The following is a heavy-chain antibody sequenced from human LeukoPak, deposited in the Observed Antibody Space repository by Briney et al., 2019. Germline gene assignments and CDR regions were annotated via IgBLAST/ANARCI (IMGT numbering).Heavy chain of an antibody. Sequence: GGSLRLSCAASGFTFSSYGLSWVRQAPGKGLEWVSGISGSGDSTKYADSAKGRFTSSRDYSKRTVYLQMNSLRAEDTAVYYCAKNGEPHYYMDVLGKGTTVTVSS. CDR3: AKNGEPHYYMDV. CDR1: GFTFSSYG. V-gene: IGHV3-23*01. CDR2: ISGSGDST. J-gene: IGHJ6*03. D-gene: IGHD1-14*01.